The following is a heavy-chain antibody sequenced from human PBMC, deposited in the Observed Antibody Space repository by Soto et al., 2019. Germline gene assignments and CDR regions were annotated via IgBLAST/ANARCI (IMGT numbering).Heavy chain of an antibody. CDR1: GNTFASYV. V-gene: IGHV1-18*01. J-gene: IGHJ4*02. CDR2: VRGYNGGT. D-gene: IGHD3-10*01. CDR3: ARGGLGEFVYFDS. Sequence: QVQLVQSGAEVKKPGASVKVSCKVSGNTFASYVFSWVRQAPGQGLEWLGWVRGYNGGTSYAEKFQVRVSMTTDTSTNTAYMELRSLRSDDTAVYYCARGGLGEFVYFDSWVQGTLVTVSS.